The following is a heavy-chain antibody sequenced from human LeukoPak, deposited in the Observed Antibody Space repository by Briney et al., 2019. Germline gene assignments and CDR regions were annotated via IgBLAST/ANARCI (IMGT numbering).Heavy chain of an antibody. V-gene: IGHV3-23*01. Sequence: PGGSLRLSCAASGFTFSSYATSWVRQAPGKGLEWVSAISGSGGSTYYADSVKGRFTISRDNSKNTLYLQMNSLRAEDTAVYYCAKDRGDGGNRSGFFDYWGQGTLVTVSS. CDR3: AKDRGDGGNRSGFFDY. CDR2: ISGSGGST. CDR1: GFTFSSYA. J-gene: IGHJ4*02. D-gene: IGHD4-23*01.